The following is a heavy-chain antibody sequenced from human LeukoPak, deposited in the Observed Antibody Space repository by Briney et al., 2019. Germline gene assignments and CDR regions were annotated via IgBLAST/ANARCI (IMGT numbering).Heavy chain of an antibody. V-gene: IGHV4-34*01. CDR2: INHSGST. Sequence: SETLSLTCAVYGGSFSGYYWSWIRQPPGKGLEWTGEINHSGSTNYNPSLKSRVTISVDTSKNQFSLKLSSVTAADTAVYYCASLYYGSGRRIDYWGQGTLVTVSS. CDR1: GGSFSGYY. J-gene: IGHJ4*02. D-gene: IGHD3-10*01. CDR3: ASLYYGSGRRIDY.